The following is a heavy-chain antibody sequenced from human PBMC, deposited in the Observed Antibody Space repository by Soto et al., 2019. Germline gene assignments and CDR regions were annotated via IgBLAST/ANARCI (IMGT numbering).Heavy chain of an antibody. CDR2: VHESGST. CDR1: GDAISNYY. CDR3: ARGTRALITSFFAY. D-gene: IGHD1-20*01. J-gene: IGHJ4*02. V-gene: IGHV4-59*03. Sequence: LQESGPRLVKPSETLSLNCSVSGDAISNYYWSWIRQTPGRGLEWIGCVHESGSTDYNPSLSGRVSISLHTSKSQFSLSLRSATAADTATYYCARGTRALITSFFAYWGQGIPVTVSS.